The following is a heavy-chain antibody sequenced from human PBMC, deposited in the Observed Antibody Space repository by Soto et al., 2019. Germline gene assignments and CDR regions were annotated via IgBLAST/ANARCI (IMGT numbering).Heavy chain of an antibody. CDR2: FDPEDGET. CDR1: GYTLTELS. Sequence: ASVKVSCKVSGYTLTELSMHWVRQAPGKGLEWMGGFDPEDGETIYAQKFQGRVTMTEDTSTDTAYMELSSLRSEDTAVYYCATAVDYYDSRGYYWFDPWGQGTLVTVSS. D-gene: IGHD3-22*01. CDR3: ATAVDYYDSRGYYWFDP. V-gene: IGHV1-24*01. J-gene: IGHJ5*02.